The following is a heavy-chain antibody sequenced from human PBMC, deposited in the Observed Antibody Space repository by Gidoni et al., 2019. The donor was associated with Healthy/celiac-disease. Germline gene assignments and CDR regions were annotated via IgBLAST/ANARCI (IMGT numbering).Heavy chain of an antibody. D-gene: IGHD3-22*01. V-gene: IGHV1-69*09. Sequence: QAQLVQSGAEVKKPGSSVKVSCKASGGTFSSYAISWVRQAPGQGLEWMGRIIPILGIANYAQKYQGRVTITADKSTSTAYMELSSLRSEDTAVYYCARVYDSTGAFDIWGQGTMVTVSS. CDR3: ARVYDSTGAFDI. CDR1: GGTFSSYA. J-gene: IGHJ3*02. CDR2: IIPILGIA.